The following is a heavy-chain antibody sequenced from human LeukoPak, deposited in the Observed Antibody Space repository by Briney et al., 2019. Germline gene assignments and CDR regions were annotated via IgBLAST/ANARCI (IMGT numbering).Heavy chain of an antibody. Sequence: SETLSLTCTVSGGSISSSSYYWGWIRQPPGKGLEWIGSIYYSGSTYYNPSLKSRVTISVDTSKNQFSLKLSSVTAADTAVYYCARVRGSGYYFDYWGQGTLVTVSS. J-gene: IGHJ4*02. CDR1: GGSISSSSYY. V-gene: IGHV4-39*07. CDR2: IYYSGST. D-gene: IGHD3-22*01. CDR3: ARVRGSGYYFDY.